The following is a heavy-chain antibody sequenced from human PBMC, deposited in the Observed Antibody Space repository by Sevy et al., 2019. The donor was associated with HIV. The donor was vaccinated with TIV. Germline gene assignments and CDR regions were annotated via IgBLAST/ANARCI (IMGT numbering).Heavy chain of an antibody. CDR2: ISPDSDDT. CDR1: GSTFSVSY. Sequence: ASVKVSCKASGSTFSVSYIHWVRQAPGQGLEWMGWISPDSDDTKYIQKFQGRATLTRDRSISTAYLELNSLTYDDAAVYYCARILLGSSGLDVWGQGTTVTVSS. J-gene: IGHJ6*02. CDR3: ARILLGSSGLDV. D-gene: IGHD3-10*01. V-gene: IGHV1-2*02.